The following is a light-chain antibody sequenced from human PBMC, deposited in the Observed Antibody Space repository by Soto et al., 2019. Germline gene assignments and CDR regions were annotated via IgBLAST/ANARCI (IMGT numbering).Light chain of an antibody. CDR3: QQYNSYSPTT. J-gene: IGKJ1*01. V-gene: IGKV1-5*01. CDR1: QSISSW. Sequence: DIQMTQSPSTLSASVGDRVTITCRASQSISSWLAWYQQKPGKAPKLLIYDASSLESGVPSRFSGSGYGTEFTLTISSLQPDDFATYYCQQYNSYSPTTFGQGTKVEIK. CDR2: DAS.